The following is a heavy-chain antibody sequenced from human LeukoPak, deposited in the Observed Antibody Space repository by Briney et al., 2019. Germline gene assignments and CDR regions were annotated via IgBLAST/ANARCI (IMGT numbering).Heavy chain of an antibody. Sequence: PGGSLRLSCAASGFTFSSYSMNWVRQAPGKGLEWVSAISGSGGSTYYADSVKGRFTISRDNSKNTLYLQMNSLRAEDTAVYYCAKQMGLTMIVVVIPYFDYWGQGTLVTVSS. D-gene: IGHD3-22*01. CDR1: GFTFSSYS. J-gene: IGHJ4*02. CDR2: ISGSGGST. V-gene: IGHV3-23*01. CDR3: AKQMGLTMIVVVIPYFDY.